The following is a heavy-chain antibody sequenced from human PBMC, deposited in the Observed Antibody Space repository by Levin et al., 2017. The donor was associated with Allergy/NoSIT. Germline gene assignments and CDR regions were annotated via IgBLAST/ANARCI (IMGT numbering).Heavy chain of an antibody. V-gene: IGHV3-9*01. CDR1: GFTFDDYA. CDR3: ARDTIGIQDAFEN. Sequence: SLKISCAASGFTFDDYAMHWVRQAPGKGLEWVSGISWNSGSIGYADSVKGRFTISRDNAKNSLFLQMNSLRTEDTALYYCARDTIGIQDAFENWGQGTMVIVSS. J-gene: IGHJ3*02. CDR2: ISWNSGSI. D-gene: IGHD3-10*01.